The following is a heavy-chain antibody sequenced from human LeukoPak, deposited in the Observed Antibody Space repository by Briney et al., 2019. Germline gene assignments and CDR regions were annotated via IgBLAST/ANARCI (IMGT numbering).Heavy chain of an antibody. D-gene: IGHD3-10*01. J-gene: IGHJ4*02. CDR1: GFTFSNAW. CDR3: TTRSGSYYRVDY. CDR2: IKPKTDGGTT. Sequence: NPGGSLRLSCAASGFTFSNAWMIWVRQAPGKGLEWVGRIKPKTDGGTTDYAAPVKGRFTISRDDSKNTLYLQMNSLKTEDTAVYYCTTRSGSYYRVDYWGQGTLVTVSS. V-gene: IGHV3-15*01.